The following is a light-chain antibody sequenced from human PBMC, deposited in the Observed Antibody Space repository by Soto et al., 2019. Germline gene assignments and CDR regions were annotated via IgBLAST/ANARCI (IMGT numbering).Light chain of an antibody. CDR1: SSDVGDFNY. CDR2: DVT. CDR3: SSYSSSTTHVL. J-gene: IGLJ2*01. Sequence: QSALTQPASVSGSPGRSVTISCIGSSSDVGDFNYVSWYQRHPGRAPKLIIYDVTNRPSGVSYRFSASKSGRTASLTISGLQAEDEADYYCSSYSSSTTHVLFGGGTKLTVL. V-gene: IGLV2-14*03.